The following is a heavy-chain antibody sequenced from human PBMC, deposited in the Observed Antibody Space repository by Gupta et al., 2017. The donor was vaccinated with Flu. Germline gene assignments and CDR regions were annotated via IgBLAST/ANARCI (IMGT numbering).Heavy chain of an antibody. CDR3: ARGGMAGLRFSLHFYGGMDV. CDR2: VNLDGSKT. J-gene: IGHJ6*02. D-gene: IGHD2/OR15-2a*01. Sequence: QLVQSGGGLVQPGRSLRLSCVASNFPFSNFLMPWVLQTPGKGLVWVSRVNLDGSKTDYADSVKGRFTISRDNAKNTLYLQMNSLSAEDTAIYYGARGGMAGLRFSLHFYGGMDVWGQGTTVTVAS. CDR1: NFPFSNFL. V-gene: IGHV3-74*01.